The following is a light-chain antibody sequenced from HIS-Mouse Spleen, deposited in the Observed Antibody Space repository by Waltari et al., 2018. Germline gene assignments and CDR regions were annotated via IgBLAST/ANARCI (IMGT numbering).Light chain of an antibody. Sequence: QSVLTQPPSASGTPGQRVTISCSGSSSNIGSNYVYWYQQLPGTAPKLLIYRNNARPSRVPDRFSGSKSGTSASLAISGLRSEDEADYYCAAWDDSLSGPWVFGGGTKLTVL. CDR3: AAWDDSLSGPWV. V-gene: IGLV1-47*01. CDR2: RNN. J-gene: IGLJ3*02. CDR1: SSNIGSNY.